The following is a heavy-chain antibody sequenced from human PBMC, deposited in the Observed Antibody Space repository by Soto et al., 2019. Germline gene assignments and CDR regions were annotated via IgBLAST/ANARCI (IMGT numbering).Heavy chain of an antibody. Sequence: QVQLVQSGAEVKKPGASVKVSCKASGYTFTSYYMHWVRQAPGQGLEWMGIINPSGGSTSYAQKFQGSVSMTRAQSTSTVYMELSSLRSEDTAVYYCARSGNYCSGGSCSYWFDPRGQGTLVTVSS. CDR3: ARSGNYCSGGSCSYWFDP. D-gene: IGHD2-15*01. V-gene: IGHV1-46*03. CDR1: GYTFTSYY. CDR2: INPSGGST. J-gene: IGHJ5*02.